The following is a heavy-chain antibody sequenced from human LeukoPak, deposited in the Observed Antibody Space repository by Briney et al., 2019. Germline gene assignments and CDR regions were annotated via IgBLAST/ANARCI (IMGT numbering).Heavy chain of an antibody. Sequence: SETLSLTCTVSGGSISSSSYYWGWIRQPPGKGLEWIGSIYYSGSTYYNPSLKSRVTISVDTSKNQFSLKLSSVTAADTAVYYCARDSGYSYGADYWGQGTLVTVSS. V-gene: IGHV4-39*07. D-gene: IGHD5-18*01. CDR1: GGSISSSSYY. CDR3: ARDSGYSYGADY. J-gene: IGHJ4*02. CDR2: IYYSGST.